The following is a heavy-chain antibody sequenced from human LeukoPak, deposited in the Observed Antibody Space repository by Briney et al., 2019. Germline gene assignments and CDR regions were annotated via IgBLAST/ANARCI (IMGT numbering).Heavy chain of an antibody. CDR1: GFTFSSYG. D-gene: IGHD2-2*02. Sequence: PGGSLRLSCAASGFTFSSYGMHWVRQAPGKGLEWVAVISYDGSNKYYADSVKGRFTISRDNSKNTLYLQMNSLRAEDTAVYYCARPYCSSTSCYNYYYYYMDVWGKGTTVTVSS. CDR2: ISYDGSNK. V-gene: IGHV3-30*03. J-gene: IGHJ6*03. CDR3: ARPYCSSTSCYNYYYYYMDV.